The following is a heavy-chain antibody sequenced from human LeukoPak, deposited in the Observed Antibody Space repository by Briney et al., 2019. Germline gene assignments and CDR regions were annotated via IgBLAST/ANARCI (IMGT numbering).Heavy chain of an antibody. D-gene: IGHD3-10*01. Sequence: GGSLRLSCAASGFNFRQAWMSWVRQVPGKGLEWVGRLKSYASGGTTDYAAPVKGRFTISRDNAKNSLYLQMNSLRAEDTALYYCAKDIHRGWPLYYFDYWGQGTLVTVSS. CDR2: LKSYASGGTT. V-gene: IGHV3-15*05. J-gene: IGHJ4*02. CDR1: GFNFRQAW. CDR3: AKDIHRGWPLYYFDY.